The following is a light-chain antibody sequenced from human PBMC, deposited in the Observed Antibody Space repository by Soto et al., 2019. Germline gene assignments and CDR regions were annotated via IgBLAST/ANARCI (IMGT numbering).Light chain of an antibody. J-gene: IGLJ3*02. CDR1: SSDVGGYNF. CDR3: SSYTTSGAVV. CDR2: DVT. Sequence: QSALTQPASVSGSPGQSITISCTGTSSDVGGYNFVSWYQQHPGNAPKLIIYDVTSRPSGVSNRFSGSKSGNAASLTISGLQAEDEALYYCSSYTTSGAVVFGGGTKVTVL. V-gene: IGLV2-14*03.